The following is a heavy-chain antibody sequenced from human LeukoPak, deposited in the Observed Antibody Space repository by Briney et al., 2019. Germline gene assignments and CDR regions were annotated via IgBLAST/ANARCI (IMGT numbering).Heavy chain of an antibody. V-gene: IGHV3-21*03. CDR2: ISSTSSYI. Sequence: GGSLRLSCAASGFTFSSYSLNWVRQAPWQGLEWVSSISSTSSYIYYADSVKGRFTISRDNAKNSLYLQMNSLRAEDTAVYYCARRGEMATNGLDYWGQGTLVTVSS. CDR3: ARRGEMATNGLDY. CDR1: GFTFSSYS. D-gene: IGHD5-24*01. J-gene: IGHJ4*02.